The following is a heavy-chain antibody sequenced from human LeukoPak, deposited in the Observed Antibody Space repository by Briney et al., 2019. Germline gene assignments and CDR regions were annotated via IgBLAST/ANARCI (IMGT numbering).Heavy chain of an antibody. CDR3: ARDQAGAFDI. CDR1: GFTFSSYW. D-gene: IGHD3-10*01. CDR2: IKQDGSKQ. J-gene: IGHJ3*02. V-gene: IGHV3-7*01. Sequence: QPGGSLRLSCTASGFTFSSYWMSWVRQAPGKGLEWVANIKQDGSKQYYVDSVKGRFTISRDNAKNSLYLQMNSLRAEDTAVYYCARDQAGAFDIWGQGTMVTVSS.